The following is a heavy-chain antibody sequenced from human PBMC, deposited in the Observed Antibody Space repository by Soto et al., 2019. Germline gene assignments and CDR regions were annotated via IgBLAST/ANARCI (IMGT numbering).Heavy chain of an antibody. CDR2: ISAYNGNT. Sequence: ASVKVSCKASGYTFTSYGISWVRQAPGQGLEWMGWISAYNGNTNYAQKLQGRVTMTTDTSTSTAYMELRSLRSDDTAVYYCASIPYYDFWSGYRTNHFDYWGQGTLVTVSS. CDR1: GYTFTSYG. V-gene: IGHV1-18*01. J-gene: IGHJ4*02. CDR3: ASIPYYDFWSGYRTNHFDY. D-gene: IGHD3-3*01.